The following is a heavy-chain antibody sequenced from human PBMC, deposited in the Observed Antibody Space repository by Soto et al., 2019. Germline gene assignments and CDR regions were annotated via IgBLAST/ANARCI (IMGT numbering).Heavy chain of an antibody. Sequence: EVQLVESGGGLIQPGGSLRLSCAASGFPVTSNYMSCVRQAPGKGLEWVSVIYSGGSTYYADSVKGRFTISRDNSKNTLSLQMNSLRAEDTAVYYCARGRGVIANDAFDIWGQGTMVTVSS. V-gene: IGHV3-53*01. CDR3: ARGRGVIANDAFDI. CDR2: IYSGGST. CDR1: GFPVTSNY. D-gene: IGHD3-10*01. J-gene: IGHJ3*02.